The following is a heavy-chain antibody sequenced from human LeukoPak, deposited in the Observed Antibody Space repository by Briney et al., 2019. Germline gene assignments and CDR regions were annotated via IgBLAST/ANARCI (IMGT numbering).Heavy chain of an antibody. CDR1: GGSFSGYY. CDR3: ASLCSSTSCYRTIKGRSRAEKYGMDV. V-gene: IGHV4-34*01. J-gene: IGHJ6*02. D-gene: IGHD2-2*01. Sequence: SETLSLTCAVYGGSFSGYYWSWIRQPPGKGLEWIGEINHSGSTNYNPSLKSRVTISVDTSKNQFSLKLSSVTAADTAVYYCASLCSSTSCYRTIKGRSRAEKYGMDVWGQGTTVTVSS. CDR2: INHSGST.